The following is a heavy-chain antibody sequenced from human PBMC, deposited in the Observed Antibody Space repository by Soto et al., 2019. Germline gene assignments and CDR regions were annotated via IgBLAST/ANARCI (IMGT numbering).Heavy chain of an antibody. D-gene: IGHD3-3*01. CDR2: INPNSGDT. CDR1: GYTFTGYF. CDR3: ARATAYDFWSGYYRSYGLDV. J-gene: IGHJ6*02. V-gene: IGHV1-2*04. Sequence: VQLVQSGAEVKSPGASVRVSCTTSGYTFTGYFIHWVRQAPGQGLEWMGWINPNSGDTSYSQKFQGWVTMARDTSISTAHMELSRLRSDDTAVHYCARATAYDFWSGYYRSYGLDVWGQGTTVTV.